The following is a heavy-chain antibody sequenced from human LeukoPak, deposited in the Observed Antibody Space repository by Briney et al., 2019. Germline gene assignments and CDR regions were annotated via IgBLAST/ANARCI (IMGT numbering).Heavy chain of an antibody. CDR3: ARVSSNNWYNERGAFDI. CDR2: IYTSGTT. Sequence: SQTLSLTCTVSGGAINSGSYYWSWIRQSAGKGLEWIGRIYTSGTTNSNPSLKSRVTISVDTSKNQFSLKLSSVTAADTAVYYCARVSSNNWYNERGAFDIWGQGTMVTVSS. V-gene: IGHV4-61*02. J-gene: IGHJ3*02. CDR1: GGAINSGSYY. D-gene: IGHD6-13*01.